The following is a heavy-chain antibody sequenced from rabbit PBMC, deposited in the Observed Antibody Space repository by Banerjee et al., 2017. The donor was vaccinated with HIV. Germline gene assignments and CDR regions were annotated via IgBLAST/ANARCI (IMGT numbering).Heavy chain of an antibody. J-gene: IGHJ4*01. CDR3: ARYIGSLDYYDL. D-gene: IGHD1-1*01. V-gene: IGHV1S45*01. Sequence: QEQLVESGGGLVQPEGSLTLTCKASGFTLSSSDYMCWVRQAPGKGLEWIGCIYTGDGRTYYASWAKGRFTISKTSSTTVTLQMTSLTAADTATYFCARYIGSLDYYDLWGPGTLVTVS. CDR2: IYTGDGRT. CDR1: GFTLSSSDY.